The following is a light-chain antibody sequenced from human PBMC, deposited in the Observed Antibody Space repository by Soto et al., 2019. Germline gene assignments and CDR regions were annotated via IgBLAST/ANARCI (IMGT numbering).Light chain of an antibody. V-gene: IGKV1-5*03. J-gene: IGKJ3*01. Sequence: DIQMTQSPSTLSASVGDTITITCRASQSISVWLAWYQQKPGTAPRLLIYMASSLGTGVPSRFSGSGSGTEFTLTISGLQPEDFATYYCQQYNSDFSFTFGPGTKVDIK. CDR3: QQYNSDFSFT. CDR2: MAS. CDR1: QSISVW.